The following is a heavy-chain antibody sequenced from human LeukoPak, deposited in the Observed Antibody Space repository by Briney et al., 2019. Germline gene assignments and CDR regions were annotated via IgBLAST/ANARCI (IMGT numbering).Heavy chain of an antibody. CDR2: IYSGGST. CDR3: ARGNYDSSGYYGYWYFDL. D-gene: IGHD3-22*01. CDR1: GFTVSSNY. Sequence: GGSLRLSCAASGFTVSSNYISWVRQAPGKGLEWVSVIYSGGSTYYADSVKGRFTISRDNSKNTLYLQMNSLRAEDTAVYYCARGNYDSSGYYGYWYFDLWGRGTRVTVSS. V-gene: IGHV3-66*01. J-gene: IGHJ2*01.